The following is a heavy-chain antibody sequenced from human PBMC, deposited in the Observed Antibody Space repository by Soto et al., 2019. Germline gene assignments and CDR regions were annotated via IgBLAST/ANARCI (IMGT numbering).Heavy chain of an antibody. CDR2: ISGSGDST. CDR3: ARALYGGFTY. J-gene: IGHJ4*02. CDR1: GFTFSVYA. Sequence: EVRLLESGGGLVQPGGSLRLSCAASGFTFSVYAMRWVRQAPGKGLEWVSGISGSGDSTHYADSVKGRFTVSSDNSKSMLYLQTNSLRAEDTAIYYCARALYGGFTYWGQGTLVTASS. D-gene: IGHD3-10*01. V-gene: IGHV3-23*01.